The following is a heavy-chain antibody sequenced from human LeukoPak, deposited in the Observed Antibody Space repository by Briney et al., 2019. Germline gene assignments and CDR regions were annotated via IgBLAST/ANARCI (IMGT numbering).Heavy chain of an antibody. D-gene: IGHD4-17*01. CDR1: GGFISSGGYS. CDR2: IYHSGSA. CDR3: TRGNYGDYVDF. Sequence: SETLSFTCAVSGGFISSGGYSWSWIRQPPGKGLEWIGYIYHSGSAYYNPSLKSRVAISVDRSTNQFSLNLSSVTAADTAVYYCTRGNYGDYVDFWGQGTLATVSS. V-gene: IGHV4-30-2*01. J-gene: IGHJ4*02.